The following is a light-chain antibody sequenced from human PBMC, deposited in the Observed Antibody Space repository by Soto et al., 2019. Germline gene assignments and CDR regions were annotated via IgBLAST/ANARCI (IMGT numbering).Light chain of an antibody. CDR2: DAS. CDR3: QQRSDWPPWT. CDR1: QSISSY. Sequence: EIVLTQSPATLSLSPGEGATLSCRASQSISSYLAWYQQKPGQAPRLLIYDASSRATGIPARFSGSGSGTDFTPTIISLEPEDFAVYYYQQRSDWPPWTFGQGTKVEIK. J-gene: IGKJ1*01. V-gene: IGKV3-11*01.